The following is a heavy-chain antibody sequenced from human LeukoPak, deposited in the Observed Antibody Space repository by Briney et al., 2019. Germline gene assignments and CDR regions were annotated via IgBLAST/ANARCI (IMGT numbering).Heavy chain of an antibody. Sequence: GESLKISCKGFGYSFTTYWIGWVRQMPGRGLGWMGMIYPDDSDTRYSPSIQGQVTISADKSISTAYLQWSSLKASDTAVYYCARQFSRINNYDSIGYYRQAFDIWGQGTMVTVSS. CDR3: ARQFSRINNYDSIGYYRQAFDI. V-gene: IGHV5-51*01. CDR2: IYPDDSDT. J-gene: IGHJ3*02. CDR1: GYSFTTYW. D-gene: IGHD3-22*01.